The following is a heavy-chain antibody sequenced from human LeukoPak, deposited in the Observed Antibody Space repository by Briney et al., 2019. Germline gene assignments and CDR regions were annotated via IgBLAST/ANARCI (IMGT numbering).Heavy chain of an antibody. CDR3: AREGGSGSYGDAFDI. V-gene: IGHV4-34*01. CDR1: GGSFSGYY. J-gene: IGHJ3*02. Sequence: SETLSLTCAVYGGSFSGYYWSWIRQPPGKGLEWIGEINHSGSTNYNPSLKSRVTVSVDKSKNQFSLKLSSVTAADTAVYYCAREGGSGSYGDAFDIWGQGTMVTVSS. CDR2: INHSGST. D-gene: IGHD3-10*01.